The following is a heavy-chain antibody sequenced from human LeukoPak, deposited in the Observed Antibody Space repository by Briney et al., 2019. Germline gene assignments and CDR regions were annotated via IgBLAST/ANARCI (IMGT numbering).Heavy chain of an antibody. D-gene: IGHD6-13*01. CDR3: ARWVPGWQLVPYNWFDP. CDR1: GGAINSSSYY. V-gene: IGHV4-39*07. Sequence: PSETLSLTCTVSGGAINSSSYYWGWIRQPPGKGLECIGTIYHSGSTNYNPSLKSRVTISVDKSKNQFSLKLSSVTAADTAVYYCARWVPGWQLVPYNWFDPWGQGTLVTVSS. J-gene: IGHJ5*02. CDR2: IYHSGST.